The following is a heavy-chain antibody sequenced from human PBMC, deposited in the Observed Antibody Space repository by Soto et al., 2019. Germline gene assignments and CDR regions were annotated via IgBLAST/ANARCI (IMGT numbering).Heavy chain of an antibody. Sequence: QVQLVQSGAEVKKPGASVKVSCKASGYTFTSYYMHWVRQAPGLGLEWMGIINPSGGSTSYAQKFQGRVTMTRDTSTSTVYMELSSLRSEDTAVYYCASFTGTTGFDYWGQGTLVTVSS. CDR1: GYTFTSYY. CDR3: ASFTGTTGFDY. V-gene: IGHV1-46*03. D-gene: IGHD1-1*01. J-gene: IGHJ4*02. CDR2: INPSGGST.